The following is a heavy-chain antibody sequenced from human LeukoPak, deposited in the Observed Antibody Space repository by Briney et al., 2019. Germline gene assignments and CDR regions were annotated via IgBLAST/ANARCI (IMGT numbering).Heavy chain of an antibody. CDR3: AREPGEYGMDV. D-gene: IGHD3-10*01. J-gene: IGHJ6*04. V-gene: IGHV1-46*01. Sequence: ASVKLSCKASGYTFTSYYMHWVRQAPGQGLEWMGIINPSGGSTSYAQKFQGRVTMTRDTSTSTVYMELSSLRSEDTAVYYCAREPGEYGMDVWGKGTTVTVSS. CDR1: GYTFTSYY. CDR2: INPSGGST.